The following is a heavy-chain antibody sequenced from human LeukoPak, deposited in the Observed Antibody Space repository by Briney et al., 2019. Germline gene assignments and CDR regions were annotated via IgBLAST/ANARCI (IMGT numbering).Heavy chain of an antibody. D-gene: IGHD3-22*01. CDR1: GYTFIDYY. J-gene: IGHJ5*02. Sequence: ASVKVSCKTSGYTFIDYYVYWVRQAPGQGLEWMGWIDPNSGNTMYAQKFQGRVTITRDTSINTAYMELSRLTSEDTAVYYCVGISPRFYFDISNSWGQGTLVTVSS. CDR3: VGISPRFYFDISNS. CDR2: IDPNSGNT. V-gene: IGHV1-2*02.